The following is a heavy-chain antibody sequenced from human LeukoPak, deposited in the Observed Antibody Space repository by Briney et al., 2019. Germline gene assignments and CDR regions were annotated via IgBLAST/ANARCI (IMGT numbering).Heavy chain of an antibody. J-gene: IGHJ4*02. CDR1: GFTFSSHW. V-gene: IGHV3-7*01. Sequence: GGSLRLSCAASGFTFSSHWMSWVRQAPGKGLEWVANIRQDGSDKQYVDSIKGRFTISRDNAKNKLYLQMDSLRVEDTAFYYCARFSRVQSSFWGQGTLVTVSS. D-gene: IGHD4/OR15-4a*01. CDR2: IRQDGSDK. CDR3: ARFSRVQSSF.